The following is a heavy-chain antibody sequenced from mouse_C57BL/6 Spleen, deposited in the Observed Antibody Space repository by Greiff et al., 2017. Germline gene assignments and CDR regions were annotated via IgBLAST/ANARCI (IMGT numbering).Heavy chain of an antibody. D-gene: IGHD2-3*01. CDR2: IYPGSGST. Sequence: VQLQQPGAELVKPGASVKMSCTASGYTFTSYWMTWVKQRPGQGLEWIGGIYPGSGSTKYNEKFKSKATLTVDTSSSTAYMQLSSMTSEDSAVYYCARRDDGYYVYYAMDYWGQGTSVTVSS. V-gene: IGHV1-55*01. J-gene: IGHJ4*01. CDR3: ARRDDGYYVYYAMDY. CDR1: GYTFTSYW.